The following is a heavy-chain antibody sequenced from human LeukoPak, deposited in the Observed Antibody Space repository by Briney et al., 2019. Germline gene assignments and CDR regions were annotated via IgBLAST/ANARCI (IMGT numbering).Heavy chain of an antibody. Sequence: RSETLSLTCTVSGVSICRYYLSCVRQPPGKGRGGIGYIYDCLRTNYNPSLKSRVPISVDTSKNPFSLNLRSVPAADTAVYYCARLAGSAAFDISGQGTMVTVYS. CDR3: ARLAGSAAFDI. CDR1: GVSICRYY. CDR2: IYDCLRT. V-gene: IGHV4-59*12. D-gene: IGHD3-10*01. J-gene: IGHJ3*02.